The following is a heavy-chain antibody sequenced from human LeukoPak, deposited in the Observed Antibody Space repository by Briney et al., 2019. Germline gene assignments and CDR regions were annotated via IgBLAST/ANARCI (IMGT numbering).Heavy chain of an antibody. D-gene: IGHD6-13*01. J-gene: IGHJ4*02. Sequence: SETLSLTCAVYGGSFSGYYWSWIRQPPGKGLEWIGEINHSGSTNYNPSLKSRVTISADTSKNQFSLKLSSVTAADTAVYYCARRGIAAAGSSGDFDYWGQGTLVTVSS. CDR1: GGSFSGYY. CDR3: ARRGIAAAGSSGDFDY. CDR2: INHSGST. V-gene: IGHV4-34*01.